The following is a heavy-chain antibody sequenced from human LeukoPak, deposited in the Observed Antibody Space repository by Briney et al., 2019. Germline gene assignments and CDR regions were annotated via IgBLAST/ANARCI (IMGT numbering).Heavy chain of an antibody. V-gene: IGHV4-4*02. Sequence: SETLSLTCAVSGGSISNSNWWSWVRQPPGKGLEWIGEIHHNGRTNYNPSLKSRVTISVDKSKNHLSLKLSSVTAADTAVYYCARSIAAAAPFDYWGQRTLVTVSS. J-gene: IGHJ4*02. CDR3: ARSIAAAAPFDY. D-gene: IGHD6-13*01. CDR2: IHHNGRT. CDR1: GGSISNSNW.